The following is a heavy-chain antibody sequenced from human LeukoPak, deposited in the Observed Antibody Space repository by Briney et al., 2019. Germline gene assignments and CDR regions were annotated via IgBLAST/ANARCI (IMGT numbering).Heavy chain of an antibody. CDR1: GFTFSSYA. Sequence: GSLRLSCAASGFTFSSYAMSWVRLAPGKGLEWVSGISGSGGSTYYADSVKGRFSISRDNSKNTLYLQMSSLRAEDTAVYYCAIDRSGWPIDYWGQGTLVTVSS. J-gene: IGHJ4*02. CDR2: ISGSGGST. V-gene: IGHV3-23*01. D-gene: IGHD6-19*01. CDR3: AIDRSGWPIDY.